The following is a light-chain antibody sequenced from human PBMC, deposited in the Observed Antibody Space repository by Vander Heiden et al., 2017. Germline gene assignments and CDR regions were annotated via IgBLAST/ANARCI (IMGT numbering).Light chain of an antibody. CDR1: SSDVGDYNY. CDR3: SSYTSSGTDV. V-gene: IGLV2-14*03. J-gene: IGLJ1*01. Sequence: QSALTHPASVSVSPGQSIIISCTGTSSDVGDYNYVSWYKQPPGKAPELMIYDVSNRPSGVSNRFSGSKSGNTASLTISGLQAEDEADYYCSSYTSSGTDVFGTGTKVTVL. CDR2: DVS.